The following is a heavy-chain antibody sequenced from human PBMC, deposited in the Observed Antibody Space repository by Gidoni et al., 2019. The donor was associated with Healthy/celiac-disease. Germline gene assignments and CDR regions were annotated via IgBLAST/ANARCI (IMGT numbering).Heavy chain of an antibody. D-gene: IGHD2-2*01. V-gene: IGHV6-1*01. CDR3: ARVGPYCSSTSCLRGAFDI. CDR1: GDSVSSNSAA. CDR2: TYYRAKWYN. Sequence: QVQLQQSGPGLVKPSPTLSLTCAISGDSVSSNSAAWNWIRQSPSRGLEWLGRTYYRAKWYNDYAVSVKSRITINPDTSKNQFSLQLNSVTPEDTAVYYCARVGPYCSSTSCLRGAFDIWGQGTMVTVSS. J-gene: IGHJ3*02.